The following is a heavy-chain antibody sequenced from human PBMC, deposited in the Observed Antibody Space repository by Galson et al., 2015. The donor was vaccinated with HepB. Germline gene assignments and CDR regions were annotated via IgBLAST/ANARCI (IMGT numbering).Heavy chain of an antibody. J-gene: IGHJ5*02. CDR3: ERGAYYLATLGWFDP. CDR1: GFTFSSYA. D-gene: IGHD3-22*01. Sequence: SLRLSCAASGFTFSSYAMHWVRQAPGKGLEWVAVISYDGSNKYYADSVKGRFTISRDNSKNTLYLQMNSLRAEDTAVYYCERGAYYLATLGWFDPWGQGTLVTVSS. CDR2: ISYDGSNK. V-gene: IGHV3-30-3*01.